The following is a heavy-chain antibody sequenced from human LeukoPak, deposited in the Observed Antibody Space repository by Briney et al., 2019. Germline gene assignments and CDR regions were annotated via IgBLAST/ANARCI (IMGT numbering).Heavy chain of an antibody. J-gene: IGHJ4*02. CDR1: GYTFTGYY. CDR3: ARTRYSSGWYRTFHFDY. Sequence: ASVKVSRKASGYTFTGYYMHWVRQAPGQGLEWMGWINPNSGGTNYAQKFQGWVTMTRDTSISTAYMELSRLRSDDTAVYYCARTRYSSGWYRTFHFDYWGQGTLVTVSS. D-gene: IGHD6-19*01. V-gene: IGHV1-2*04. CDR2: INPNSGGT.